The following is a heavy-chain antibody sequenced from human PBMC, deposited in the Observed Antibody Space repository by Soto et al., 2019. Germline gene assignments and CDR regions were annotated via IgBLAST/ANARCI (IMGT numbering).Heavy chain of an antibody. V-gene: IGHV3-23*01. CDR3: AKVLGV. CDR2: ISGSGGST. CDR1: GVSFCRYS. J-gene: IGHJ6*02. Sequence: GGFLGLSCAASGVSFCRYSLSWVRQAPGKGLEWVSAISGSGGSTYYADSVKGRFTISRDNSKNTLYLQMNSLRAEDTAVYYCAKVLGVWGQGTTVTVSS.